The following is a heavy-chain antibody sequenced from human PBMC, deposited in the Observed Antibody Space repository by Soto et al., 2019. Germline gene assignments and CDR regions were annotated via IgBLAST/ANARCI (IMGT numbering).Heavy chain of an antibody. D-gene: IGHD3-10*01. V-gene: IGHV3-23*01. CDR2: ISGSGGVT. CDR3: AIKRQLRSNYESARHYDN. Sequence: EVELLESGGGLVQPGGSLRLSCVASGFTFKNYDMRWIRQAPGKGLEWVSGISGSGGVTYYADSVKGRFTISRDNSKNTLYLAMDRLRAEDMAIYNCAIKRQLRSNYESARHYDNWGQGTLVTVSS. J-gene: IGHJ4*02. CDR1: GFTFKNYD.